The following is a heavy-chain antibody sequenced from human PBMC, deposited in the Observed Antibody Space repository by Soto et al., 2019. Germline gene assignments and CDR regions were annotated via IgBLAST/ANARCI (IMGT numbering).Heavy chain of an antibody. J-gene: IGHJ6*02. CDR3: ARGERITMVRGVIIPGMDV. CDR1: GGTFSSYA. V-gene: IGHV1-69*13. D-gene: IGHD3-10*01. Sequence: GASVKVSCKASGGTFSSYAISWVRQAPGQGLEWMGGIIPIFGTANYAQKFQGRVTITADESTSTAYMELSSLRSEDTAVYYCARGERITMVRGVIIPGMDVWGQGTTVTVSS. CDR2: IIPIFGTA.